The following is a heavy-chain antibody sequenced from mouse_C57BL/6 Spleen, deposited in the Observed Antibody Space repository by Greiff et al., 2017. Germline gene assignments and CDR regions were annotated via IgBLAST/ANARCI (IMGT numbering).Heavy chain of an antibody. CDR2: ISDGGSYT. J-gene: IGHJ2*01. CDR1: GFTFSSYA. CDR3: ARDRRRYPYYLDY. V-gene: IGHV5-4*01. Sequence: EVQGVESGGGLVKPGGSLKLSCAASGFTFSSYAMSWVRQTPEKRLEWVATISDGGSYTYYPDNVKGRFTISRDNAKNNLDLQMSHLKSEDTAMYYCARDRRRYPYYLDYWGQGTTLTVSS. D-gene: IGHD1-1*01.